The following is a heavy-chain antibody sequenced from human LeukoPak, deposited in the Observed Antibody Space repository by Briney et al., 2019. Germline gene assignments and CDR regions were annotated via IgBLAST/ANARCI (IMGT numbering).Heavy chain of an antibody. CDR2: ISGSGGST. CDR1: GFTFSSYA. CDR3: AKGTWIQLAYFDY. V-gene: IGHV3-23*01. J-gene: IGHJ4*02. D-gene: IGHD5-18*01. Sequence: PGGSLRLSCAASGFTFSSYAMSWVRQAPGKGLEWVSAISGSGGSTYYADSVKGRFTISRDNSKNTLYLQMNSLRGEDTAVYYCAKGTWIQLAYFDYSGQGTLVTASS.